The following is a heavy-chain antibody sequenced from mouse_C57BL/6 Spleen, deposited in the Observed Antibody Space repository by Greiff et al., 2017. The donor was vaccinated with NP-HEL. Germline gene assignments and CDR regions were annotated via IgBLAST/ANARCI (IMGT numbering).Heavy chain of an antibody. V-gene: IGHV7-3*01. Sequence: EVKLMESGGGLVQPGGSLSLSCAASGFTFTDYYMSWVRQPPGKALEWLGFIRNKANGYTTEYSASVKGRFTISSDNSQSILYLQMKALRAEDSATYYCARLAVTTRGYAMDYWGQGTSVTVSS. D-gene: IGHD2-2*01. CDR3: ARLAVTTRGYAMDY. CDR1: GFTFTDYY. J-gene: IGHJ4*01. CDR2: IRNKANGYTT.